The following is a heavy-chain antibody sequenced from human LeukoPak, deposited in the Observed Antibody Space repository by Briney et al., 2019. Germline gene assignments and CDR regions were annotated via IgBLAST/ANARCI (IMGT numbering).Heavy chain of an antibody. Sequence: PSETLSLTCTVSGGSISSYYWSWIRQPAGKGLEWIGRIYTSGSTNYNPSLKSRVTVSVDTSKNQFSLKLSSVTAADTAVYYCAVCSVTGRACDIWGQGTMVTVSS. CDR1: GGSISSYY. D-gene: IGHD3-10*02. CDR2: IYTSGST. CDR3: AVCSVTGRACDI. J-gene: IGHJ3*02. V-gene: IGHV4-4*07.